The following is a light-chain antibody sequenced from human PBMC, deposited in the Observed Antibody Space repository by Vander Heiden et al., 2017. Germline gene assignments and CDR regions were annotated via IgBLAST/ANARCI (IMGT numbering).Light chain of an antibody. J-gene: IGKJ2*01. V-gene: IGKV1-33*01. Sequence: DIQMTQSPSSLSASVGDRVTITCQASHDINNHLNWYHHKPGKAPRLLIYDVSSLETGVPPRFSGGGSGTEYTLTITSLQPEDIGTYYCLQDAVVPRNFGQGTKVEIK. CDR2: DVS. CDR1: HDINNH. CDR3: LQDAVVPRN.